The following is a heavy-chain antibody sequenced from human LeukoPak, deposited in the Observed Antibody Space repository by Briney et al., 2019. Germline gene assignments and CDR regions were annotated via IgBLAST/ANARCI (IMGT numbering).Heavy chain of an antibody. V-gene: IGHV4-39*07. CDR1: GGSISSSSYY. J-gene: IGHJ4*02. CDR2: IYYSGST. CDR3: ARDKTQQAYYYDSSSRYFDY. D-gene: IGHD3-22*01. Sequence: SEPLSLTCTVSGGSISSSSYYWGWIRQPPGKGLEWIGSIYYSGSTYYNPSLKSRVTISVDTSKNQFFLKPSSVTAADTAVYYCARDKTQQAYYYDSSSRYFDYWGQGTLVTVSS.